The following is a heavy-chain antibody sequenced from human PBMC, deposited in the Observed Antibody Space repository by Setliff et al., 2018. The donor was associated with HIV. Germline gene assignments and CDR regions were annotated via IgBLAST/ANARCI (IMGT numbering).Heavy chain of an antibody. Sequence: PSETLSLTCAVYGESFSGYYWTWIRQSPGKGLEWIGEINHSGSTNYNPSLKSRVTISVDTSKNQFSLKLNSLTAADTAIYYCARARSHYDSSGYYGYNFYYMDVWGKGTTVNVSS. CDR3: ARARSHYDSSGYYGYNFYYMDV. CDR1: GESFSGYY. J-gene: IGHJ6*03. V-gene: IGHV4-34*01. CDR2: INHSGST. D-gene: IGHD3-22*01.